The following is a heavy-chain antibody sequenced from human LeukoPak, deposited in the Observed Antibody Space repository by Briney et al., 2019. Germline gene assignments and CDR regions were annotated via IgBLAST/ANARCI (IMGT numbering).Heavy chain of an antibody. D-gene: IGHD1-26*01. CDR1: GYTFTSYY. CDR2: INPCGGST. CDR3: ARENSGSYYDEPPFDY. V-gene: IGHV1-46*01. Sequence: ASVKVSCKASGYTFTSYYMHWVRQAPGQGLEWMGIINPCGGSTSYAQKFQGRVTMTRDTSTSTVYMELSSLRSEDTAVYYCARENSGSYYDEPPFDYWGQGTLVTVSS. J-gene: IGHJ4*02.